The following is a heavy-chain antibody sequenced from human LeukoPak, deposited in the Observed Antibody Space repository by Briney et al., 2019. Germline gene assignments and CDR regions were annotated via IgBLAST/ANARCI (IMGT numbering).Heavy chain of an antibody. J-gene: IGHJ3*02. V-gene: IGHV3-23*01. Sequence: GGSLRLSCAASGFTFSSYAMSWVRQAPGKGLEWVSAISGSGGSTYYADSVKGRFTISRDNSKNTLYLQMNSLRAEDTAVYYCARDPGYSGSPAAFDIWGQGTMVTVSS. D-gene: IGHD1-26*01. CDR3: ARDPGYSGSPAAFDI. CDR2: ISGSGGST. CDR1: GFTFSSYA.